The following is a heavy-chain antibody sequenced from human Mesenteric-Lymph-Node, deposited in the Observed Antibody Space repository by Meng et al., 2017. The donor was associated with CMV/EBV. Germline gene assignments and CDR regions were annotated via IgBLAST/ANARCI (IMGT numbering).Heavy chain of an antibody. CDR3: AREGGEYNWKGGTYYYSYGMDV. CDR1: GYTFTSYG. CDR2: ISGYRGNT. V-gene: IGHV1-18*03. Sequence: ASVKVSCKASGYTFTSYGISWVRQAPGQGLEWMGWISGYRGNTNYAQQFQDRVTMTTDTSTSTAYMELRSLRSDDMAIYYCAREGGEYNWKGGTYYYSYGMDVWGQGTTVTVSS. D-gene: IGHD1-20*01. J-gene: IGHJ6*02.